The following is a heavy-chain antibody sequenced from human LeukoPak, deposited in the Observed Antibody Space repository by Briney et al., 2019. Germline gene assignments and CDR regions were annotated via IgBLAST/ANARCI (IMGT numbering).Heavy chain of an antibody. CDR3: ARDYGGSSPFDY. Sequence: GVSLRLSCVASGFTFSSYPMHWVRQAPGKGLEWVAAISSDGTNKYYSDSVKGRFTISRDNAKNSLYLQMNSLRAEDTAVYYCARDYGGSSPFDYWGQGSLVSVSS. V-gene: IGHV3-30*04. D-gene: IGHD4-23*01. CDR2: ISSDGTNK. J-gene: IGHJ4*02. CDR1: GFTFSSYP.